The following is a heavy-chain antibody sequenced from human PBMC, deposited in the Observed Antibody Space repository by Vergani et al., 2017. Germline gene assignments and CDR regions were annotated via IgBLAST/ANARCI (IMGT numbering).Heavy chain of an antibody. CDR2: VSWNSETI. V-gene: IGHV3-9*01. D-gene: IGHD6-13*01. Sequence: EEKLVESGGGLVQPGRSLRLSCEASGFRFDEYAMHWVRRVPGKGLEWVSGVSWNSETIRYADSVKGRFTISRDNAKSSLYLQMDSLRPEDTAHYYCAKDFSSSSWYYFEFWGQGTLVTVSS. CDR3: AKDFSSSSWYYFEF. J-gene: IGHJ4*02. CDR1: GFRFDEYA.